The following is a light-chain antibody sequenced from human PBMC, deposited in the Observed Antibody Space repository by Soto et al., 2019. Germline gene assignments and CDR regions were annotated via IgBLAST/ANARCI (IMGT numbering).Light chain of an antibody. Sequence: EIVLTQSPGTLSLSPGERATLSCRASQSVSSYLAWYQQKPGQAPRLLIYDASNRATGIPARFSGSGSGTDFTLTISSLEPEDFAVYYCQQRSNWPQWTFGQGTKVDIK. CDR1: QSVSSY. CDR3: QQRSNWPQWT. CDR2: DAS. J-gene: IGKJ1*01. V-gene: IGKV3-11*01.